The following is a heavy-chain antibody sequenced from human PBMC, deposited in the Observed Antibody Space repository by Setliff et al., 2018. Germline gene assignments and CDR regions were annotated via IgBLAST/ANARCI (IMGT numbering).Heavy chain of an antibody. J-gene: IGHJ6*03. CDR2: IYHSGST. Sequence: PSETLSLTCTVSGYSISSGYYWGWIRQPPGKGLEWIGSIYHSGSTYYNPSLKSRVTISVDTSKNQFSLKLSSVTAADMAVYYCAREQWLDPPGYYYMDVWAKGTTATVSS. CDR1: GYSISSGYY. CDR3: AREQWLDPPGYYYMDV. V-gene: IGHV4-38-2*02. D-gene: IGHD6-19*01.